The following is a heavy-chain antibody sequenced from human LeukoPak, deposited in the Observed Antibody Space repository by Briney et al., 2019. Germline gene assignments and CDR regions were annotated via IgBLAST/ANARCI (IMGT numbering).Heavy chain of an antibody. CDR3: ARGGYSSSSATNDY. CDR1: GFTFSSYA. Sequence: GGSLRLSCAASGFTFSSYAMHWVRQAPGKGLEWVAVIPYDGSNKYYADSVKGRFTISRDNSKNTLYLQMNSLRAEDTAVYYCARGGYSSSSATNDYWGQGTLVTVSS. J-gene: IGHJ4*02. D-gene: IGHD6-6*01. V-gene: IGHV3-30-3*01. CDR2: IPYDGSNK.